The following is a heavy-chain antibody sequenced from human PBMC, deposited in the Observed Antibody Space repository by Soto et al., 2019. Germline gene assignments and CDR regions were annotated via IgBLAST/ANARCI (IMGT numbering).Heavy chain of an antibody. V-gene: IGHV1-18*01. J-gene: IGHJ4*02. D-gene: IGHD6-6*01. CDR2: ISAYNGNT. Sequence: QVQLVLSGAEVKKPGASVKVSCKASGYTFTSYGISWVRQAPGQGLERMGWISAYNGNTNYAQKLQGRVTMTTDTSTSTAYMELRSLRSDDTAVYYCARDLGDSSSYFDRYYFDYWGQGTLVTVSS. CDR3: ARDLGDSSSYFDRYYFDY. CDR1: GYTFTSYG.